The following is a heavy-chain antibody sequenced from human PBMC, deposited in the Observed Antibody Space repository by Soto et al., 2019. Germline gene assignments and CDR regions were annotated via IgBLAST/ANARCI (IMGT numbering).Heavy chain of an antibody. V-gene: IGHV1-69*13. D-gene: IGHD2-8*01. CDR3: ARPSSGCTNGVCYHDY. Sequence: SVKVSCKASGYTFSSYAISWVRQAPGQGLEWMGGIIPIFGTANYAQKFQGRVTITADESTSTAYMELSSLRSEDTAVYYCARPSSGCTNGVCYHDYWGQGTLVTVSS. CDR2: IIPIFGTA. J-gene: IGHJ4*02. CDR1: GYTFSSYA.